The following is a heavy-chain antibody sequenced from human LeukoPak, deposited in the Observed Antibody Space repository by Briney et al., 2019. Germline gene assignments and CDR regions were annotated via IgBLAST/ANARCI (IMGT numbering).Heavy chain of an antibody. D-gene: IGHD3-9*01. CDR1: GFTFSSYA. J-gene: IGHJ4*02. Sequence: PGGSLRLSCAASGFTFSSYAMHWVRQAPGKGLEWVVVISHDGSNNNYADSVKGRFTISRDNSKNTLYLQMNSLRSEDTAVYCCALIDWLLPEGDYWGQGTLVTVSS. CDR2: ISHDGSNN. V-gene: IGHV3-30*04. CDR3: ALIDWLLPEGDY.